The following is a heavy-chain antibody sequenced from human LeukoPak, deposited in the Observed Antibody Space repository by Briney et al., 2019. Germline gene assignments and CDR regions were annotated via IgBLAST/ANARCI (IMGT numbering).Heavy chain of an antibody. CDR1: GFTFSSYG. J-gene: IGHJ4*02. D-gene: IGHD6-13*01. CDR2: IRYDGSNK. CDR3: AKDPGIAAAGAAGG. V-gene: IGHV3-30*02. Sequence: GGSLRLSCAAPGFTFSSYGMHWVRQTPGKRLDWVAFIRYDGSNKYYADSAKGRFTISRDNSKNTLYLQMNSLRAEDTAVYYCAKDPGIAAAGAAGGWGQGTLVTVSS.